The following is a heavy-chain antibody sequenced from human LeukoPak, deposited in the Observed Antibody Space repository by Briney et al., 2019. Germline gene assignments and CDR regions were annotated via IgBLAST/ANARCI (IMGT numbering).Heavy chain of an antibody. CDR2: ISAYNGNT. D-gene: IGHD6-13*01. CDR3: AREQQLQYYYYYMDV. Sequence: AASVNVSCKASGGTFSSYTINWVRQAPGQGLEWVGWISAYNGNTNYAQKLQGRVTMTTDTSPSTAYMELRSLRSDDTAVYYCAREQQLQYYYYYMDVWGKGTTVTVSS. J-gene: IGHJ6*03. CDR1: GGTFSSYT. V-gene: IGHV1-18*01.